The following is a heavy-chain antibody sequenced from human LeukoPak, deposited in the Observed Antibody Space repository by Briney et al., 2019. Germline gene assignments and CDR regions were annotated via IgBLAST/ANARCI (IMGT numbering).Heavy chain of an antibody. CDR3: AIAVPTKFDH. CDR1: GFTFSSYW. V-gene: IGHV3-74*01. J-gene: IGHJ4*02. CDR2: INTDGSST. Sequence: QTGGSLRLSCAASGFTFSSYWMHWVRQAPGKGLVWVSHINTDGSSTDYADSVKGRFTISRDNAKNTLYLQMNSLRAEDTAVYYCAIAVPTKFDHWGQGTQVTVSS.